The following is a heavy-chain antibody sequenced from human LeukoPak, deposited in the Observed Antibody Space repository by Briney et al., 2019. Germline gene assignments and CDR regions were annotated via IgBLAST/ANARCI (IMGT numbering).Heavy chain of an antibody. V-gene: IGHV3-23*01. J-gene: IGHJ3*02. CDR2: ISGSGGST. CDR1: GFTFSSYS. D-gene: IGHD6-13*01. CDR3: AKDRTAAAIVGGDAFDI. Sequence: HSGGSLRLSCAASGFTFSSYSMSWVRQAPGKGLEWLSAISGSGGSTYYADSVKGRFTISRDNSKNTLYLQMNSLRAEDTAVYYCAKDRTAAAIVGGDAFDIWGQGTMVTVSS.